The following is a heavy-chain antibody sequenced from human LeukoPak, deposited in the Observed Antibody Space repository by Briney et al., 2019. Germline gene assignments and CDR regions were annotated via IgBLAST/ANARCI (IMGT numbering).Heavy chain of an antibody. CDR3: VNEDGSGYYSDAFDM. J-gene: IGHJ3*02. V-gene: IGHV3-64D*06. Sequence: PGGSLRLSCSASGFTFSSCAMHWVRQAPGKGLEYVSGIRSNGGSTYYADSVKGRFTISRDNSKNTLYLQMSSLRAADTAVYYCVNEDGSGYYSDAFDMWGQGTMVTVSS. CDR2: IRSNGGST. CDR1: GFTFSSCA. D-gene: IGHD3-22*01.